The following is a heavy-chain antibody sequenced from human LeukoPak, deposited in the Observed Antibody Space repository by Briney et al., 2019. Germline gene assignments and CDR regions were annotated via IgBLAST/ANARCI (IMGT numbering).Heavy chain of an antibody. V-gene: IGHV1-69*01. CDR3: ARSGSSGWYDAHPVLPPSDY. Sequence: SVKVSCKASGGTFSSYAISWVRQAPGQGLEWMGGIIPIFGTANYAQKFQGRVTITADESTSTAYMELSSLRSEDTAVYYCARSGSSGWYDAHPVLPPSDYWGQGTLVTVSS. CDR1: GGTFSSYA. D-gene: IGHD6-19*01. J-gene: IGHJ4*02. CDR2: IIPIFGTA.